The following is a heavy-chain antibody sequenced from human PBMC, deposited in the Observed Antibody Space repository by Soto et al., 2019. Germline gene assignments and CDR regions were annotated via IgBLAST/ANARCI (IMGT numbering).Heavy chain of an antibody. CDR2: IYPGDSDT. CDR1: GGRVSSYW. V-gene: IGHV5-51*01. J-gene: IGHJ6*02. CDR3: ARHRYSGDYYYGMDV. D-gene: IGHD3-16*02. Sequence: GEALKISGERCGGRVSSYWRGWVRQMTGKGLEWMGIIYPGDSDTRYSPSFQGQVTISADKSISTAYLQWSSLKASDTAMYYCARHRYSGDYYYGMDVWGQGTTVTVSS.